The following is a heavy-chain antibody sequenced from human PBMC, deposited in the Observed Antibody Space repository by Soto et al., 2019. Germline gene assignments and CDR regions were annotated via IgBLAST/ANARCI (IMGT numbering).Heavy chain of an antibody. CDR1: GFSFTTYGVG. V-gene: IGHV2-5*02. J-gene: IGHJ6*04. D-gene: IGHD2-2*01. Sequence: QITLKESGPPLVKPTQTLTLTCTFSGFSFTTYGVGVGWIRQAPGKAPEWLALIYWDDQKTFRSSLESRLTITKDTSKDQVVLTITNMDPVDTAPYYCTKKGQYHDSSACGRDCYMDVWGKGMTVTVSS. CDR3: TKKGQYHDSSACGRDCYMDV. CDR2: IYWDDQK.